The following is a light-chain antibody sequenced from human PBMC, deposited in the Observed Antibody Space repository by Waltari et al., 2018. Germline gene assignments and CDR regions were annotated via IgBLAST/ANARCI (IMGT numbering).Light chain of an antibody. J-gene: IGKJ1*01. CDR3: QHYLRLPVA. CDR2: GAS. V-gene: IGKV3-20*01. CDR1: QSVTRA. Sequence: EIVLTQSPGTLSLSPGESATLSCRTSQSVTRALAWYQQKPGQAPRLLIYGASNRATGIPDRFRGSGSGTDFSLTIISLEPEDFAVYYCQHYLRLPVAFGQGTKVEVK.